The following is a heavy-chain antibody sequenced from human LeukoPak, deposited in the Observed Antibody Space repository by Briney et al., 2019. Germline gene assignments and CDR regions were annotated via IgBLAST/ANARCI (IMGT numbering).Heavy chain of an antibody. D-gene: IGHD3-10*01. V-gene: IGHV3-74*01. CDR2: ISGDGSLT. CDR1: GFTFSTHW. Sequence: QPGGSLRLSRAASGFTFSTHWMYWVRHAPGRELVWVSRISGDGSLTSYADSVKGRFTISRDNAKDTLYLQMTSLRVEDTAVYSCASLLTPYHGSGGGGMDVWGQGTTVTVSS. J-gene: IGHJ6*02. CDR3: ASLLTPYHGSGGGGMDV.